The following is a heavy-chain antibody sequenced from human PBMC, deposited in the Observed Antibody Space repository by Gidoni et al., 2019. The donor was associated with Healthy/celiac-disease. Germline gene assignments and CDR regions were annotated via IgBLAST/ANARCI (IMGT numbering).Heavy chain of an antibody. Sequence: QVQLVESGGGLVKPGGSLRLSCAASGFTFSDYFMSWIRQAPGKGLGWFSKSGSSVITIYYADAGRARFTTPRKNAKNSLNWKRNTRGAENPAVYYGGRDGGGERFGVVIPFYYFDYWGQGTLVTVSS. CDR3: GRDGGGERFGVVIPFYYFDY. D-gene: IGHD3-3*01. CDR1: GFTFSDYF. CDR2: SGSSVITI. V-gene: IGHV3-11*01. J-gene: IGHJ4*02.